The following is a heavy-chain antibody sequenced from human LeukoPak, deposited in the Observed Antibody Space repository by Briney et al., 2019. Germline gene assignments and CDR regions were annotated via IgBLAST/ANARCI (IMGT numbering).Heavy chain of an antibody. CDR2: ISGSGGST. J-gene: IGHJ4*02. V-gene: IGHV3-23*01. D-gene: IGHD3-3*01. Sequence: QSGGALRLSCAASGFTFSSYAMSWVRQAPGKGLEWVSAISGSGGSTYYADSVKGRFTISRDNSKHTLYLQMNSLRAEDTAVYYCAKAPKSGSFDYWGQGTLVTVSS. CDR3: AKAPKSGSFDY. CDR1: GFTFSSYA.